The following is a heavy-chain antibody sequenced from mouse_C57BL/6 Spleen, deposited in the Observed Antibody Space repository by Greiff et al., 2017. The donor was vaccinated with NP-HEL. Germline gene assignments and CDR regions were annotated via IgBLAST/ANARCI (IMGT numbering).Heavy chain of an antibody. Sequence: QVQLQQPGAELVRPGTSVKLSCKASGYTFTSYWMHWVKQRPGQGLEWIGVIDPSDSYTNYNQKFKGKATLTVDTSSSPAYMQLSSLTSEDSAVYYCAREERKTSAYWGQGTLVTVSA. J-gene: IGHJ3*01. CDR3: AREERKTSAY. V-gene: IGHV1-59*01. CDR1: GYTFTSYW. CDR2: IDPSDSYT.